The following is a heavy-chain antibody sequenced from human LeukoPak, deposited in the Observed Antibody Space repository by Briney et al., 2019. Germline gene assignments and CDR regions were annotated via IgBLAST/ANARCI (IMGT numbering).Heavy chain of an antibody. CDR3: TIDSDYCSTSSCYGAFDI. J-gene: IGHJ3*02. D-gene: IGHD2-2*01. CDR1: GFTFSDAW. CDR2: IKSKTDGGTT. Sequence: GGSLRLSCAASGFTFSDAWMSWVRQAPGKGLEWVGRIKSKTDGGTTDYAAPVKGRFTISRDDSKNTLYLQMNSLKTEDTAVYYCTIDSDYCSTSSCYGAFDIWGQGTMVTVSS. V-gene: IGHV3-15*05.